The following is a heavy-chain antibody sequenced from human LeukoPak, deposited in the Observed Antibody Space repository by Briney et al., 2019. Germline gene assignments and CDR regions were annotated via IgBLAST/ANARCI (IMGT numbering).Heavy chain of an antibody. CDR1: GFTFSSYG. D-gene: IGHD6-19*01. J-gene: IGHJ4*02. CDR2: ISYDGSNK. Sequence: PGGSLRLSCAASGFTFSSYGMHWVRQAPGKGLEWVGVISYDGSNKYYADSVRRRFTISRDNSKNTLYLQMNSLRAEDTAVYYCAEDLGIAVAGPVDYWGQGTLVTVSS. V-gene: IGHV3-30*18. CDR3: AEDLGIAVAGPVDY.